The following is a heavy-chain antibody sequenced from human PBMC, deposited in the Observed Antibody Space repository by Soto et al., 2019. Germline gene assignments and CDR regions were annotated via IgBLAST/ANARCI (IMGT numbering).Heavy chain of an antibody. J-gene: IGHJ6*02. CDR1: GFTFSSYS. CDR3: ALLPYYDILTGYYTHLTDYGMDV. D-gene: IGHD3-9*01. V-gene: IGHV3-21*01. Sequence: VGSLRLSCAASGFTFSSYSMNWVRQAPGKGLEWVSSISSSSSYIYYADSVKGRFTISRDNAKNSLYLQMNSLRAEDTAVYYCALLPYYDILTGYYTHLTDYGMDVWGQGTTVTVS. CDR2: ISSSSSYI.